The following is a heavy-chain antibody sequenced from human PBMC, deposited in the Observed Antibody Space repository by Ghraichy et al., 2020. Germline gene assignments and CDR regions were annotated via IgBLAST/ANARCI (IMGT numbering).Heavy chain of an antibody. J-gene: IGHJ4*02. D-gene: IGHD3-22*01. CDR3: ARRGYDRGGYFYGFFDY. CDR1: GFAFSSTGLG. Sequence: SGPTLVKPTQTLTLTCSFSGFAFSSTGLGVGWIRQPPGKALEWLAVIYWNGNKRFNPSLQRRLTITKDSSRDQVALTMTDMDPMDTATYYCARRGYDRGGYFYGFFDYWGQGSLVTVSA. V-gene: IGHV2-5*01. CDR2: IYWNGNK.